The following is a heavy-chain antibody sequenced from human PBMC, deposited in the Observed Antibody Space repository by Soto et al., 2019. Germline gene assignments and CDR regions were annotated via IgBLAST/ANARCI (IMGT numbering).Heavy chain of an antibody. Sequence: QVQLVQSGAEVKKPGASVKVSCKASGYTFTSYGISWVRQAPGQGLEGMGWISGYNGNTKYAQKFQGRVTMTTDTSTSTAHMELRSLRSDDTAVFYCARVGGWGCSGGSSCFDYWGQGTLVTVSS. J-gene: IGHJ4*02. CDR2: ISGYNGNT. D-gene: IGHD2-15*01. CDR1: GYTFTSYG. V-gene: IGHV1-18*01. CDR3: ARVGGWGCSGGSSCFDY.